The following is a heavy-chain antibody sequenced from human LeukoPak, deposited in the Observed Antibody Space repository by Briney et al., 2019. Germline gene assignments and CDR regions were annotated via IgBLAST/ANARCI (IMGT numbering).Heavy chain of an antibody. D-gene: IGHD3-22*01. CDR1: GFPFSTHS. CDR3: AKGAKHYDSLFDY. V-gene: IGHV3-48*01. J-gene: IGHJ4*02. CDR2: ISSSSSAM. Sequence: GGSLRLSCAASGFPFSTHSMHWVRQAPGKGLEWVSYISSSSSAMLYADSVKGRFTISRDNSKNTVYLQMNSLRADDTAVYYCAKGAKHYDSLFDYWGQGTLVTVSS.